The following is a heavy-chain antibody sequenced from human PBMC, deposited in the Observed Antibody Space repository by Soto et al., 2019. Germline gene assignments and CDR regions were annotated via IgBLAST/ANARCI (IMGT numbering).Heavy chain of an antibody. CDR1: GGSISSYY. J-gene: IGHJ6*01. D-gene: IGHD6-13*01. Sequence: PSETLSLTCTVSGGSISSYYWSWIRQPPGKGLEWIGYIYYSGSTNYNPSLKSRVTISVDTSKNQFSLKLSSVTAADTAVYYWSRDGIAAPGVGRYGRNVGGQGTRVT. CDR3: SRDGIAAPGVGRYGRNV. V-gene: IGHV4-59*01. CDR2: IYYSGST.